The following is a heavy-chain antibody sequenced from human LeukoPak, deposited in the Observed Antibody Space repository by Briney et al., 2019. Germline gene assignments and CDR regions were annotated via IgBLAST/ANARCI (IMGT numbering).Heavy chain of an antibody. CDR3: ARGERYFDY. CDR2: TRSKVYGGTT. D-gene: IGHD3-16*01. V-gene: IGHV3-49*04. Sequence: PGRSLRLSCTFSGLTFSDSAMTWVRQAPGKGLQWIGCTRSKVYGGTTEYAASVKARNTTSRDKSKSIAYLQMDSLTTEDTAVYFCARGERYFDYWGQGTLVTVSS. CDR1: GLTFSDSA. J-gene: IGHJ4*02.